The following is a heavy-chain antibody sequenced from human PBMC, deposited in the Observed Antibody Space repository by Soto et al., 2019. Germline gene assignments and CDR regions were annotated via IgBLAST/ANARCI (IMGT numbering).Heavy chain of an antibody. J-gene: IGHJ4*02. D-gene: IGHD3-9*01. V-gene: IGHV4-31*03. Sequence: QVQLPESGPGLVKPSQTLSLNCTVSGGSISSGGYYWSWIRQHPGKGLEWIGYIYYSGSSYYNTYLKRRVTRSIDTSKNPITLKLMSVTAADTAVYYGERERTDSLTAYPHIMWGQGTLVTVSS. CDR1: GGSISSGGYY. CDR3: ERERTDSLTAYPHIM. CDR2: IYYSGSS.